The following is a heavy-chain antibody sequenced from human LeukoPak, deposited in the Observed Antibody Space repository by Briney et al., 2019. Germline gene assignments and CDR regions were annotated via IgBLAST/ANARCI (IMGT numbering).Heavy chain of an antibody. CDR1: GFTFSSYS. CDR3: GREETESIVATIYYYGMDV. Sequence: GGSLRLSCAASGFTFSSYSMNWVRQAPGKGLEWVSSISSSSSYIYYADSVRGRFTISRDNAKNSLYLQMNSLRAEDTAVYYCGREETESIVATIYYYGMDVWGQGTTVTVSS. D-gene: IGHD5-12*01. V-gene: IGHV3-21*01. CDR2: ISSSSSYI. J-gene: IGHJ6*02.